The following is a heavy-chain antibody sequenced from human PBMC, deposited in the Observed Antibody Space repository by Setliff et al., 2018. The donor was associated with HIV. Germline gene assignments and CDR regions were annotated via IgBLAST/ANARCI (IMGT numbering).Heavy chain of an antibody. D-gene: IGHD6-19*01. Sequence: PGGSLRLSCAASGFTFSSYSMNWVRQAPGKGLEWVSYISSSSSTIYYADSVKGRFTISRDNAKTSLYLQMNSLRVEDTALYYCATDGSGWSRDHWGQGTLVTVSS. V-gene: IGHV3-48*04. J-gene: IGHJ4*02. CDR2: ISSSSSTI. CDR3: ATDGSGWSRDH. CDR1: GFTFSSYS.